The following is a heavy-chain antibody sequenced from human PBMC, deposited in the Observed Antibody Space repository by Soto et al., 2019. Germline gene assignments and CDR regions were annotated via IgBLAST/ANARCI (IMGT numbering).Heavy chain of an antibody. Sequence: SVKVSCKASGGTFSSYAISWVRQAPGQGLEWMGGIIPIFGTANYAQKFQGRVTITADESTSTAYMELSSLRSEDTAMYYCARDTSSIAARGWFDPWGQGTLVTVSS. CDR1: GGTFSSYA. D-gene: IGHD6-6*01. V-gene: IGHV1-69*13. J-gene: IGHJ5*02. CDR2: IIPIFGTA. CDR3: ARDTSSIAARGWFDP.